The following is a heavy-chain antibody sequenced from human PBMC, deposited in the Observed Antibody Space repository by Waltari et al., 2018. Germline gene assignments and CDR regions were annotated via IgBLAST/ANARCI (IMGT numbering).Heavy chain of an antibody. CDR3: ATFTTYYYYGMDV. D-gene: IGHD1-26*01. CDR2: ISSSSSYI. J-gene: IGHJ6*02. Sequence: EVQLVESGGGLVKPGGSLRLSCAASGFTFSSYSMNWVRQAPGKGLEWVSSISSSSSYIYYADSVKGRFTISRDNAKNSLYLQMNSLRAEDTAVYYCATFTTYYYYGMDVWGQGTTVTVSS. CDR1: GFTFSSYS. V-gene: IGHV3-21*01.